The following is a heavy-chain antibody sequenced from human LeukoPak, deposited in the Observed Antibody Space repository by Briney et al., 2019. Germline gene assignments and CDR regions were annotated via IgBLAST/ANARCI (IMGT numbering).Heavy chain of an antibody. J-gene: IGHJ4*02. V-gene: IGHV3-23*01. D-gene: IGHD4-17*01. CDR2: ISGSGGST. Sequence: PGGSLRLSCAASGFTFSSYAMSWVRQAPGKGLEWVSAISGSGGSTYYADSVKGRFTISRDNSKNTLYLQMNSLRAEDTAVYYCAKVPGNYGDYVGFYFDYWGQGTLVTVSS. CDR1: GFTFSSYA. CDR3: AKVPGNYGDYVGFYFDY.